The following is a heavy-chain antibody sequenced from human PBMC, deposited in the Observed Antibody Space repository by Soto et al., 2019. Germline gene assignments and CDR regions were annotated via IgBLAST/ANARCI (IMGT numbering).Heavy chain of an antibody. CDR3: ERFIVGATLRIYNWFDP. Sequence: PSETLSLTCTVSGVSVTRETSYWSWIRQPPGKGLEWIGYISYSGSTRYNISLQSRVYISVDTSRNQFSLKLYSVTAADTDVYYCERFIVGATLRIYNWFDPWGQGTLVTVSS. CDR1: GVSVTRETSY. V-gene: IGHV4-61*01. CDR2: ISYSGST. J-gene: IGHJ5*02. D-gene: IGHD1-26*01.